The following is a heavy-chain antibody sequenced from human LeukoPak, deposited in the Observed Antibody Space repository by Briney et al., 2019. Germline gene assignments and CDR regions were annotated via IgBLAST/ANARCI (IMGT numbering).Heavy chain of an antibody. J-gene: IGHJ4*02. D-gene: IGHD1-26*01. CDR3: AKDSTALRGTIDLPYYFDY. Sequence: GGSLRLSCAASGFTFSSYGVSWVRQAPGKGLEWVSAISGSGGSTYYADSVKGRFTISRDNSKNTLYLQMNSLRAEDTAVYYCAKDSTALRGTIDLPYYFDYWGQGTLVTVSS. CDR2: ISGSGGST. CDR1: GFTFSSYG. V-gene: IGHV3-23*01.